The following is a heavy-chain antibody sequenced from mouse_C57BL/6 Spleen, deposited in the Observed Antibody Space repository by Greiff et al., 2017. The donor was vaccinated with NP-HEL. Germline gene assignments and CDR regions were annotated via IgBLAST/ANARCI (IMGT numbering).Heavy chain of an antibody. CDR1: GYTFTDYN. CDR2: INPNNGGT. CDR3: ARSYYGNFYFDY. D-gene: IGHD2-10*01. Sequence: EVQLVESGPELVKPGASVKIPCKASGYTFTDYNMDWVKQSHGKSLEWIGDINPNNGGTIYNQKFKGKATLTVDKSSSTAYMELRSLTSEDTAVYYCARSYYGNFYFDYWGQGTTLTVSS. J-gene: IGHJ2*01. V-gene: IGHV1-18*01.